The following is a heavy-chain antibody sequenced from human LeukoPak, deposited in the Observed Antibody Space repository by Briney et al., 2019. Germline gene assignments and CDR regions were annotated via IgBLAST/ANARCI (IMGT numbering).Heavy chain of an antibody. D-gene: IGHD5-18*01. J-gene: IGHJ3*01. CDR3: AIDQGYSDSSRDAFDY. CDR2: ISSSRSNTI. CDR1: VFTLSIYI. Sequence: PGGSLRDSSVEPVFTLSIYIPKTARQAPGKGLEWVSYISSSRSNTIYYADSVKGRFTISRDNAKNSLYLQMNSLRAEETAVYYCAIDQGYSDSSRDAFDYWGQGTMVTVSS. V-gene: IGHV3-48*03.